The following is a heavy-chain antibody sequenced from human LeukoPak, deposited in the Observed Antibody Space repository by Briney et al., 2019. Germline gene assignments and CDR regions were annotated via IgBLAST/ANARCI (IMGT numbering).Heavy chain of an antibody. J-gene: IGHJ3*02. D-gene: IGHD6-13*01. Sequence: SGGSLRLSCAASGFSLSSYGMQWVRHAPGKGLEWVAVISYDGSNKYYADSVKGRLTISRDNSKNTLYLQMNSLRAEDTAVYYCAREDSSSWWNPGAFDIWGQGTMVTVSS. CDR2: ISYDGSNK. V-gene: IGHV3-30*03. CDR3: AREDSSSWWNPGAFDI. CDR1: GFSLSSYG.